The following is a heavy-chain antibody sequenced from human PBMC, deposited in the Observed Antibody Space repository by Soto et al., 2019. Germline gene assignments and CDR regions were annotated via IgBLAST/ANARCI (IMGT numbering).Heavy chain of an antibody. CDR1: GFSFSTHG. J-gene: IGHJ6*02. CDR2: ISYDGFIK. V-gene: IGHV3-30*18. Sequence: QVQLVESGGGVVQPGRSLRLSCASSGFSFSTHGMQWVRQAPGKGLEWVAIISYDGFIKYSADDVKGRFTISRDNSKNTLFLQMDSLRAEDSAVYYCAKDLKASGGHSGTLTYYYGMDVWGQGTTVIVSS. CDR3: AKDLKASGGHSGTLTYYYGMDV. D-gene: IGHD3-10*01.